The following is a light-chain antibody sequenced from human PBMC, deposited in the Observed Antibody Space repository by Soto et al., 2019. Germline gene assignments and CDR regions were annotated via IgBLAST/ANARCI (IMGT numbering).Light chain of an antibody. CDR2: DTS. J-gene: IGKJ1*01. CDR3: QKYQNSPRT. CDR1: QSVGGSS. Sequence: ETVLTQSPGTLSLSPGERATVSCRASQSVGGSSLAWYQHRPGQAPRLLIYDTSKRATGIPDRFSGSGSGTDFTLTISRLEPEEFAVYYCQKYQNSPRTVGQGTKVDIK. V-gene: IGKV3-20*01.